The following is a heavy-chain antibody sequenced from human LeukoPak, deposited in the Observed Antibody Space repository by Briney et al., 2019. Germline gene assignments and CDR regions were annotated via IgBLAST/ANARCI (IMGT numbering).Heavy chain of an antibody. CDR1: GFTGFSFSTYS. J-gene: IGHJ4*02. V-gene: IGHV3-48*02. CDR3: ASRGGRGYSYGLFDY. D-gene: IGHD5-18*01. CDR2: ISSSSSTI. Sequence: GGSLRLPCAASGFTGFSFSTYSMNWVRQAPGKGLEWVSYISSSSSTIYYADSVKGRFTISRDNAKNSLYLQMNSLRDEDTAVYYCASRGGRGYSYGLFDYWGQGTLVTVSS.